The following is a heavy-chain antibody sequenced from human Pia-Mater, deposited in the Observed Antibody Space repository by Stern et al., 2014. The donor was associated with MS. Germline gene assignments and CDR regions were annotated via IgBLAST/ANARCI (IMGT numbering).Heavy chain of an antibody. CDR1: GGTFSSYG. CDR3: ARDGDFGSNYGMDV. D-gene: IGHD2-21*02. V-gene: IGHV1-69*06. Sequence: VQLVESGAELKKPGSSVKVYCKASGGTFSSYGISWVRQAPGQGLEWMGGIIPLFGTANYARRFQGRVTMTADISTSTAYMELSSLRSEDTAVYYCARDGDFGSNYGMDVWGQGTTVTVAS. CDR2: IIPLFGTA. J-gene: IGHJ6*02.